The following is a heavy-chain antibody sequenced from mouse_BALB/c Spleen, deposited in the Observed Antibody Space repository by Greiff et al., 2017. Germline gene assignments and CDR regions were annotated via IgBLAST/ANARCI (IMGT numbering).Heavy chain of an antibody. J-gene: IGHJ3*01. CDR2: ISSGGST. V-gene: IGHV5-6-5*01. D-gene: IGHD1-2*01. CDR3: ATTASSWFAY. CDR1: GFTFSSYA. Sequence: EVQLVESGGGLVKPGGSLKLSCAASGFTFSSYAMSWVRQTPEKRLEWVASISSGGSTYYPDSVKGRFTISRDNARNILYLQMSSLRSEDTAMYYCATTASSWFAYWGQGTLVTVSA.